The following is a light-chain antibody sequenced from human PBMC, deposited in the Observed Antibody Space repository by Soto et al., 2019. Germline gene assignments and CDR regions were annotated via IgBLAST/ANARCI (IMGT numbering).Light chain of an antibody. CDR3: QPANSFPRT. J-gene: IGKJ4*01. CDR1: QDVSSW. V-gene: IGKV1-12*01. CDR2: SAS. Sequence: DIQVTQSPSSVSASVGDRVTITCRTSQDVSSWLAWYQQKPGKAPELLIYSASTLQTGVPSRFSGSGSGIDFTLTISSLQPEDFATYYCQPANSFPRTFGGGTKVEIK.